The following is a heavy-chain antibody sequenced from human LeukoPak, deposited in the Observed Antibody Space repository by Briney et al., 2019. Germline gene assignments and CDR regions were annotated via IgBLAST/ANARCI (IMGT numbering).Heavy chain of an antibody. D-gene: IGHD4-17*01. CDR1: GFTFSSYS. J-gene: IGHJ4*02. CDR3: ARDHDYGDQELDY. Sequence: GGSLRLSCAASGFTFSSYSMNWVRQAPGKGLEWVSSISSSSSYIYYADSVKGRFTISRDNAKNSLYLQMNSLRAEDTAVYYCARDHDYGDQELDYWGQGTLVTVSS. CDR2: ISSSSSYI. V-gene: IGHV3-21*01.